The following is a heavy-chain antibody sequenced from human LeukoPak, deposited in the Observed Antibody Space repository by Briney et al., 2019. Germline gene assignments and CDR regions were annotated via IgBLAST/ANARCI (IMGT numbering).Heavy chain of an antibody. Sequence: ASVKVSCKASGYTFTGYYMHWVRQAPGQGLEWMGWINPNSGGTNYAQKFQGRVTMTRDTSISTAYMELSRLRSDDTAVYYCARIDGYCSSTSCYGVDAAVWFDPWGQGTLVTVSS. CDR1: GYTFTGYY. V-gene: IGHV1-2*02. J-gene: IGHJ5*02. CDR3: ARIDGYCSSTSCYGVDAAVWFDP. CDR2: INPNSGGT. D-gene: IGHD2-2*01.